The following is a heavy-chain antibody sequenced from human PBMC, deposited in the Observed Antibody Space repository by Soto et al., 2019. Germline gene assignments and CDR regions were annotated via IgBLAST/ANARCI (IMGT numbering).Heavy chain of an antibody. J-gene: IGHJ4*02. Sequence: GGSLRLSCAASGFTFSSYGMHWVRQAPGKGLEWVAVISYDGSNKYYADSVKGRFTISRDNSKNTLYLQMNSLRAEDTAVYYRAKDWELGYWGQGTLVTVSS. V-gene: IGHV3-30*18. D-gene: IGHD1-26*01. CDR3: AKDWELGY. CDR1: GFTFSSYG. CDR2: ISYDGSNK.